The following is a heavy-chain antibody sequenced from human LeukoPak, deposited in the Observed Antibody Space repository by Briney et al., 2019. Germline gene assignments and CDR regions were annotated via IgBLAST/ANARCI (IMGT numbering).Heavy chain of an antibody. D-gene: IGHD3-3*01. J-gene: IGHJ4*02. Sequence: ASVKVSCKASGFTFTTYAIHWVRQAPGQGLEWMGWITPGGGTNYPQKFQGRVAITWDTSITTAYMDLSRLTSDDTAVYYCARAPDDYDFWSGPFDYWGRGTLVTVSS. V-gene: IGHV1-2*02. CDR2: ITPGGGT. CDR1: GFTFTTYA. CDR3: ARAPDDYDFWSGPFDY.